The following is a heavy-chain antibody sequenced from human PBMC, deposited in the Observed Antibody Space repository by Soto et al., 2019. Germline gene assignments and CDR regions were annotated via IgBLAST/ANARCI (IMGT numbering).Heavy chain of an antibody. CDR2: MYYSGNA. D-gene: IGHD1-26*01. V-gene: IGHV4-59*01. J-gene: IGHJ4*02. CDR3: AREYPVHSAYFDY. CDR1: GASISRCY. Sequence: SQTLSLTCTVSGASISRCYWSWIRQSPGKGLEWIGYMYYSGNANYNPSLRSRITISVDTSKNQFSLNLNSVTAADTAVYYCAREYPVHSAYFDYWGQGILVTVS.